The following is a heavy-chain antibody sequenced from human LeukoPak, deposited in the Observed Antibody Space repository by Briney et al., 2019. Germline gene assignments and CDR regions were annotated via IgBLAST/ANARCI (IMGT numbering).Heavy chain of an antibody. J-gene: IGHJ5*02. CDR2: IYPGDSDT. CDR3: ARQGCSGGSCYFSWFDP. CDR1: GYSFTSYW. Sequence: GESLKISCKGSGYSFTSYWIGWVRQMPGKGLEWMGIIYPGDSDTRYSPSFQGQVTISADKSISTAYLQWSSLKASGTAMYYCARQGCSGGSCYFSWFDPWGQGTLVTVSS. D-gene: IGHD2-15*01. V-gene: IGHV5-51*01.